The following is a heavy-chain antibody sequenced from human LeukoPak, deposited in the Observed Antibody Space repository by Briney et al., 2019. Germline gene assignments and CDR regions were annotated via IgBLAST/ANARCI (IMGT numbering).Heavy chain of an antibody. J-gene: IGHJ1*01. Sequence: ASVKVSCKASGYTFTGYAMHWVRQAPGQGLEWMGWINTNTGNPTYAQGFTGRFVFSLDTSVSTAYLEISRLKAEDTAVYYCGRTYGRKTIHHGCQGPLVTVPS. CDR2: INTNTGNP. CDR3: GRTYGRKTIHH. D-gene: IGHD4-23*01. CDR1: GYTFTGYA. V-gene: IGHV7-4-1*02.